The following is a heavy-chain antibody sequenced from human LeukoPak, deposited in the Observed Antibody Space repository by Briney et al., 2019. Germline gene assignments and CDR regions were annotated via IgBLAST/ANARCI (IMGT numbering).Heavy chain of an antibody. Sequence: PGGSLRLSCGAPGYSFRDDWMTWVRQAPGKGLERVANINQDRSEEYYVASVKGRFTISRDNAKNSLYLQMTSLRAEDTAVYYCARDGSKSCSGGSCYLNWFDPWGQGTLVTVSS. J-gene: IGHJ5*02. CDR2: INQDRSEE. V-gene: IGHV3-7*01. CDR1: GYSFRDDW. CDR3: ARDGSKSCSGGSCYLNWFDP. D-gene: IGHD2-15*01.